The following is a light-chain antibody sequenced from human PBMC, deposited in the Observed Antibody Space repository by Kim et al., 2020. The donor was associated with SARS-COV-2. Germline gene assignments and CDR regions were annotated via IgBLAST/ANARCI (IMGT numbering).Light chain of an antibody. J-gene: IGLJ2*01. V-gene: IGLV6-57*03. CDR1: SGSIDDKY. Sequence: GKAGTISCTRSSGSIDDKYVQWYQQRPGGVPTTVIYEDDQRPSGVSDRFSGSIDNSSNSASLTISGLRTEDEADYYCQSYNRDNVLFGGGTQLTVL. CDR2: EDD. CDR3: QSYNRDNVL.